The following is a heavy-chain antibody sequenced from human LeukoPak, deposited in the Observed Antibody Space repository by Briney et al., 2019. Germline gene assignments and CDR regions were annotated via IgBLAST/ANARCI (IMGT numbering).Heavy chain of an antibody. CDR3: ARATCGGDCYSDY. CDR1: GFTFSSYG. J-gene: IGHJ4*02. Sequence: GGSLRLSCAASGFTFSSYGMHWVRQAPGKGLEWVAVIWYDGGNKYYADSVKGRFTISRDNSKNTLYLQMNSLRAEDTAVYYCARATCGGDCYSDYWGQGTLVTVSS. D-gene: IGHD2-21*02. CDR2: IWYDGGNK. V-gene: IGHV3-30*19.